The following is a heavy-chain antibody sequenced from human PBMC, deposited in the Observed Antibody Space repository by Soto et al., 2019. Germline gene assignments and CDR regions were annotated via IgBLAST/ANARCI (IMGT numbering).Heavy chain of an antibody. J-gene: IGHJ4*01. CDR2: IDSSGTNT. D-gene: IGHD3-3*01. CDR1: GFTFRSYE. Sequence: GESLKISCAVSGFTFRSYEMNWVRQAPGKGLEWVSYIDSSGTNTYYAASVKGRFTISRDNAKNSLYLQMSSLRGEDTAVYYCARKYNDFWSGAWVPGYFDYWGQGTLVTVSS. V-gene: IGHV3-48*03. CDR3: ARKYNDFWSGAWVPGYFDY.